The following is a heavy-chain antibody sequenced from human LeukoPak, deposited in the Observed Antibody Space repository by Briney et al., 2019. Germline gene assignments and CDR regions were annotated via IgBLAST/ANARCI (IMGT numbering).Heavy chain of an antibody. CDR3: ARIGSAAFTDY. V-gene: IGHV3-64*04. CDR1: GFTFSSYA. CDR2: ISSHGGNT. D-gene: IGHD3-3*02. Sequence: PGGSLRLSCSASGFTFSSYAMHWVRQAPGKGLEYVSAISSHGGNTYYADSVKGRFTISRDNSKNTLYLQMNSLRAEDTAVYYCARIGSAAFTDYWGQGTLVTVSS. J-gene: IGHJ4*02.